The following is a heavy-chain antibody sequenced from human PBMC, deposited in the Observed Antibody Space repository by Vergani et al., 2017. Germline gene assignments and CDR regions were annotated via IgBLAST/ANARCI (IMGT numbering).Heavy chain of an antibody. CDR2: INPKTGDA. V-gene: IGHV1-2*02. CDR3: ARDPRGSESLFNWFDP. J-gene: IGHJ5*02. D-gene: IGHD3-10*01. CDR1: GYIFTDYY. Sequence: QVQLVQSGTEMKKPGASMKVSCAASGYIFTDYYIHWVRQAPGQGLEWMGWINPKTGDANYARKFQDRVTMTRDTSLSTVYLELTRLTSDDTAVYHCARDPRGSESLFNWFDPWGQGTLVIVSS.